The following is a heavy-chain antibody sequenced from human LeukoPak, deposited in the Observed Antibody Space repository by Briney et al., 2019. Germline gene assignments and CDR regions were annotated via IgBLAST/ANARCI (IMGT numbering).Heavy chain of an antibody. Sequence: GASLRLSCAAPGLAFSSYGMQWVRQPPGRGLEKKEFIRYDGSNKYYADSVKGRFTISRDNSKNTLYLQMNSLRAEDTAVYYCAKGRGSTSHRYMDVWGKGTTVTVSS. CDR1: GLAFSSYG. CDR3: AKGRGSTSHRYMDV. CDR2: IRYDGSNK. D-gene: IGHD2-2*01. J-gene: IGHJ6*03. V-gene: IGHV3-30*02.